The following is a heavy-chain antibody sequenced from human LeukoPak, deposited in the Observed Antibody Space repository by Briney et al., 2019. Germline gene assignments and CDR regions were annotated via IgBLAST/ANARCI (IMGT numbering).Heavy chain of an antibody. CDR3: AREIFPTVTKDY. D-gene: IGHD4-17*01. CDR1: GYTFTSYG. Sequence: ASVTVSCKASGYTFTSYGISWVRQAPGQGLEWMGWISAYNGNTNYAQKLQGRVTMTTDTSTSTAYMELRSLRSDDTAVYYCAREIFPTVTKDYWGQGTLVTVSS. V-gene: IGHV1-18*01. CDR2: ISAYNGNT. J-gene: IGHJ4*02.